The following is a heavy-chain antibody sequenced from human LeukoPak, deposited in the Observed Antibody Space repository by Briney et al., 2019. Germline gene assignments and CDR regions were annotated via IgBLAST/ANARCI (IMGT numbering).Heavy chain of an antibody. CDR1: GYTFTGYY. D-gene: IGHD3-9*01. Sequence: ASVKDACMASGYTFTGYYMHGVRRAPGQGLEWMGWINPNSGGTNYAQKFQGRVTMTRDTSISTAYMELSRLRSDDTAVYYCARDQSYDILTGYYYFDYWGQRTGVRVSS. CDR2: INPNSGGT. V-gene: IGHV1-2*02. J-gene: IGHJ4*02. CDR3: ARDQSYDILTGYYYFDY.